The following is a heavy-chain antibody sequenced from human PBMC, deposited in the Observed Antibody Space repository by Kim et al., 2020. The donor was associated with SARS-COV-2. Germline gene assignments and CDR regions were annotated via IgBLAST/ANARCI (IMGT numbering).Heavy chain of an antibody. J-gene: IGHJ4*02. CDR2: IYYSGST. D-gene: IGHD3-22*01. CDR1: GGSISSGDYY. V-gene: IGHV4-30-4*01. Sequence: SETLSLTCTVSGGSISSGDYYWSWIRQPPGKGLEWIGYIYYSGSTYYNPSLKSRVTISVDTSKNQFSLKLSSVTAADTAVYYCAREGDYYDSSGYYYEDYWGQGTLVTVSS. CDR3: AREGDYYDSSGYYYEDY.